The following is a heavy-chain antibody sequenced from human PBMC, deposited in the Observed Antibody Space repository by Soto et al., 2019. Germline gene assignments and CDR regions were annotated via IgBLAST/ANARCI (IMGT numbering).Heavy chain of an antibody. V-gene: IGHV4-4*02. CDR2: IWHTGSP. J-gene: IGHJ4*02. Sequence: QLQLRESGPGLVQPSGTLSLTCDVSGDSLTNNHWWSWVRQAPGKGLEWVGEIWHTGSPNYNPTLQSRAAISIDKSKNQFSLKLSSVTAADTAVYYCVRDSRPGCSSSNCYMHWGQGTLVNGSS. CDR1: GDSLTNNHW. CDR3: VRDSRPGCSSSNCYMH. D-gene: IGHD2-15*01.